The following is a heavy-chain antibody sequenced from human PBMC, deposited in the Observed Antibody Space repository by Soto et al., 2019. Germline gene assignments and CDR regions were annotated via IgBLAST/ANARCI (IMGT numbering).Heavy chain of an antibody. D-gene: IGHD5-12*01. V-gene: IGHV1-18*01. CDR2: ISAYNGNT. CDR3: ARGRGYSGYDKVPKSVGMDV. CDR1: GYTFTSYG. J-gene: IGHJ6*02. Sequence: QVQLVQSGAEVKKPGASVKVSCKASGYTFTSYGISWVRQAPGQGLEWMGWISAYNGNTSYAQKLQGRVTMTTDTSTSTAYMELRSLRSDDTAVYYCARGRGYSGYDKVPKSVGMDVWGQGTTVTVSS.